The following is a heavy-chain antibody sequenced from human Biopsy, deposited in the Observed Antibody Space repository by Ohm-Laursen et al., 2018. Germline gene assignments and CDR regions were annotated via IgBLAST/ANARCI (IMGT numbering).Heavy chain of an antibody. D-gene: IGHD4-11*01. CDR1: GDSVTKYY. CDR2: TYYTAIT. CDR3: ARDSGILNYGNFKYYHYYGMDV. J-gene: IGHJ6*02. Sequence: SDTLSLTCTVSGDSVTKYYWSWLRQPPGKGLDWTGHTYYTAITNYNPSLQRRVSISVDTSRNQVSLTLSSVTAADAAVYYCARDSGILNYGNFKYYHYYGMDVWGQGTKVTVSS. V-gene: IGHV4-59*02.